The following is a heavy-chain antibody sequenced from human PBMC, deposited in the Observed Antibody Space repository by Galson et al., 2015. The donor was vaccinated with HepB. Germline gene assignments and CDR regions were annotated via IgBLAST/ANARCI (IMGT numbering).Heavy chain of an antibody. Sequence: SVKVSCKASGYTFTSYGISWVRQAPGQGLEWMGWISAYNGNTNYAQKLQGRVTMTTDTSTSTAYMELRSLRSDDTAVYYCAREAHYYDSSGYYSVGYFQHWGQGTLCTVSS. V-gene: IGHV1-18*04. J-gene: IGHJ1*01. CDR3: AREAHYYDSSGYYSVGYFQH. CDR1: GYTFTSYG. CDR2: ISAYNGNT. D-gene: IGHD3-22*01.